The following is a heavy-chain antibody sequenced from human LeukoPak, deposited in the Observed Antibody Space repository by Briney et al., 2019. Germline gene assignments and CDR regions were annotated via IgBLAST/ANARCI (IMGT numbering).Heavy chain of an antibody. Sequence: GGSLRLSCAASGFIFSDYYMNWVRQAPGKGLEWVSYISSSGSTIYYADSVKGRFTISRDNAKNSLYLQMNSLRAEDTAVYYCAELGITMIGGFWGKGTTVTISS. CDR3: AELGITMIGGF. D-gene: IGHD3-10*02. CDR2: ISSSGSTI. CDR1: GFIFSDYY. V-gene: IGHV3-11*04. J-gene: IGHJ6*04.